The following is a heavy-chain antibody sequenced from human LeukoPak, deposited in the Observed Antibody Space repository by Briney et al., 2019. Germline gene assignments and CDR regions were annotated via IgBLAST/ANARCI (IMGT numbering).Heavy chain of an antibody. Sequence: ASVKVSCKASAYTFNGYYMHWVRQAPGQGLEWMGWINPNSGGTNYAQKFQGRVTMTRDTSISTAYMELSRLRSDDTAVYYCARVRRYCSGGSCYYFDYWGQGTLVTVSS. V-gene: IGHV1-2*02. D-gene: IGHD2-15*01. CDR3: ARVRRYCSGGSCYYFDY. CDR1: AYTFNGYY. CDR2: INPNSGGT. J-gene: IGHJ4*02.